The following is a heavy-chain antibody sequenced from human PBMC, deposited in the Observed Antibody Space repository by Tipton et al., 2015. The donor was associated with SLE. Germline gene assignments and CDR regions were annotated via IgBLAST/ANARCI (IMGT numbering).Heavy chain of an antibody. Sequence: TLSLTCTVSGGSISSGSYYWSWIRQPAGKGLEWIGRIYTSGSTNYNPSLKSRVTISVDTSKNQFSLKLRSVTAADTAVYYCARDRRGWYFDLWGRGTLVTVSS. CDR3: ARDRRGWYFDL. CDR1: GGSISSGSYY. J-gene: IGHJ2*01. V-gene: IGHV4-61*02. CDR2: IYTSGST. D-gene: IGHD3-10*01.